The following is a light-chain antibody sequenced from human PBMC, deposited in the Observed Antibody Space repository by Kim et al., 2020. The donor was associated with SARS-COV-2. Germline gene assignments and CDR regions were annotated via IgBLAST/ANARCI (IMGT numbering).Light chain of an antibody. CDR1: QSVLYSSNNKNY. CDR2: WAS. V-gene: IGKV4-1*01. CDR3: QHYYSTLCT. Sequence: DIVMTQSPDSLAVSLGERATINCKSSQSVLYSSNNKNYLAWYQQKPGQPPKLLIYWASTRESGVPDRFSGSGYGTDFTLTISSLQAEEVAVYYCQHYYSTLCTFGQGTKLEIK. J-gene: IGKJ2*02.